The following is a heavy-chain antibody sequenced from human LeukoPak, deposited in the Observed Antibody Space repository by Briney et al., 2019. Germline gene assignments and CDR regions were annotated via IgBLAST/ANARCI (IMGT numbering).Heavy chain of an antibody. Sequence: GGSLRLSCAASGFTFSSYGMHWVRQAPGKGLEWVAVIWYDGSNKYYADSVKGRFTISRDNSKNTLYLQMNSLRAEDTAVYYCAREAKPHYFDYWGQGTLVTVSS. CDR1: GFTFSSYG. D-gene: IGHD4/OR15-4a*01. CDR2: IWYDGSNK. CDR3: AREAKPHYFDY. J-gene: IGHJ4*02. V-gene: IGHV3-33*01.